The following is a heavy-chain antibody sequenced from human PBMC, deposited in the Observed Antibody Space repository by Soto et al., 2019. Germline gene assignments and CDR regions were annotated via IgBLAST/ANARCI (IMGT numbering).Heavy chain of an antibody. CDR2: INARNGNT. J-gene: IGHJ6*02. Sequence: GASVKVSCKASGYTFTSYAMHWVRRAPGQRLEWMGWINARNGNTKYAQKFQGRVTITGGTSAGTAYIELSSVRTEYSAVYYCEKDTHSYYDFCSGYYGGGYYYYGMDVWGQGTTVTVSS. V-gene: IGHV1-3*01. CDR1: GYTFTSYA. D-gene: IGHD3-3*01. CDR3: EKDTHSYYDFCSGYYGGGYYYYGMDV.